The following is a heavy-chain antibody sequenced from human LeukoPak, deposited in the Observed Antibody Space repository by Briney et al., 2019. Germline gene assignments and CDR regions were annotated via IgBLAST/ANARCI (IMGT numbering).Heavy chain of an antibody. CDR1: GGTFSSYA. Sequence: ASVKVSCKASGGTFSSYAISWVRQAPGQGLEWMGRIIPILGIANYAQKFQGRVTITADKSTSTAYMELSSLRSEDTAVYYCARLGASSWQYYFDYWGQGTLVTVSS. D-gene: IGHD6-13*01. CDR3: ARLGASSWQYYFDY. V-gene: IGHV1-69*04. J-gene: IGHJ4*02. CDR2: IIPILGIA.